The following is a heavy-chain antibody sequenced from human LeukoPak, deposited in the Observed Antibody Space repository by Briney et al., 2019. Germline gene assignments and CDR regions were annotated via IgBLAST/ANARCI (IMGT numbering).Heavy chain of an antibody. CDR2: ISSSSSTI. Sequence: QPGGSLRLSCAASGFDFSSYNMNSVRQAPGKGLEWVSYISSSSSTIYYVDSMKGRLTISRDNAKNSLYLQMNSLRDEDTAVYYCARVGGPRGYYWGMDVWGQGTTVTVSS. D-gene: IGHD4-23*01. V-gene: IGHV3-48*02. J-gene: IGHJ6*02. CDR3: ARVGGPRGYYWGMDV. CDR1: GFDFSSYN.